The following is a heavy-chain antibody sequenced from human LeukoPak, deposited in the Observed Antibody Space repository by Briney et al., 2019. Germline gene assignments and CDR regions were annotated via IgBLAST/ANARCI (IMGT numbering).Heavy chain of an antibody. V-gene: IGHV3-23*01. CDR2: ISGSGGST. Sequence: PGGSLRLSCAASGFTFSSYAMSWVRQAPGKGLEWVSAISGSGGSTYYADSVKGRFTISRDNSKNTLYLQMDSLRAEDTAVYYCAKQGRDMITFGGVTGSFDYWGQGTLVTVSS. CDR1: GFTFSSYA. J-gene: IGHJ4*02. D-gene: IGHD3-16*01. CDR3: AKQGRDMITFGGVTGSFDY.